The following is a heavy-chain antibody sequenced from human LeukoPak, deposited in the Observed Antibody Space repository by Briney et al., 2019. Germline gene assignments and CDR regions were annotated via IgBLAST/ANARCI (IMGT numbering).Heavy chain of an antibody. J-gene: IGHJ4*02. D-gene: IGHD6-13*01. CDR2: ISAYNGNT. CDR3: ASRRGSWYLAR. V-gene: IGHV1-18*01. CDR1: GYTFTSYG. Sequence: GASVKVSCKASGYTFTSYGISWVRQAPGQGLEWMGWISAYNGNTNYAQKLQGRVTITADESTSTAYMELSSLRSEDTAVYYCASRRGSWYLARWGQGTLVTVSS.